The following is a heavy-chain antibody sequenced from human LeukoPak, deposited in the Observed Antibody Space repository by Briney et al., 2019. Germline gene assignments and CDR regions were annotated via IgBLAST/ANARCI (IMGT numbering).Heavy chain of an antibody. Sequence: SETLSLTCTVSGGSISSGSYYWSWIRQPAGKGLEWIGRIYSSGSTNYAPSLKSRVTMSIDTSKNQFSLKLSSVTAADTAVYYCARQEDDYGDYGDAFDIWGQGTMVTVSS. CDR2: IYSSGST. V-gene: IGHV4-61*02. J-gene: IGHJ3*02. CDR3: ARQEDDYGDYGDAFDI. D-gene: IGHD4-17*01. CDR1: GGSISSGSYY.